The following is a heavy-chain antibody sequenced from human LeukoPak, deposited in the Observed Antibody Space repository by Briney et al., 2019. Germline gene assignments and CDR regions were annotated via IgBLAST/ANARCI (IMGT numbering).Heavy chain of an antibody. V-gene: IGHV4-34*01. CDR3: ARGYDILTGYYKARAFDI. CDR1: GGSFSAYY. Sequence: SETLSLTCAVYGGSFSAYYWSWIRQLPGKGLEWIGEINHGGSTNYNPSLKSRVNISIDTSKNQFSLKLTSVTAEDTAVYYCARGYDILTGYYKARAFDIWGQGTMVTVSS. D-gene: IGHD3-9*01. CDR2: INHGGST. J-gene: IGHJ3*02.